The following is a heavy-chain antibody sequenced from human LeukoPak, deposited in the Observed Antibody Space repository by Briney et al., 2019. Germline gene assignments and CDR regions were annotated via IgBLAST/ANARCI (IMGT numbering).Heavy chain of an antibody. CDR1: GFTFNNAW. Sequence: GGSLRLSCAASGFTFNNAWMSWVRQAPGKGLEWVGRIKSKTDGGTTDYAAPVKGKFTISRDDTKKKMNLQMNSLKTEDTAVYYCTTDLTYCSSTSCSYYYYYMDVWGKGTTVTVSS. J-gene: IGHJ6*03. CDR2: IKSKTDGGTT. D-gene: IGHD2-2*01. V-gene: IGHV3-15*01. CDR3: TTDLTYCSSTSCSYYYYYMDV.